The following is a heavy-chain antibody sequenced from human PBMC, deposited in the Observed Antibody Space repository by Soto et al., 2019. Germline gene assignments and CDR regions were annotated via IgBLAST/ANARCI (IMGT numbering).Heavy chain of an antibody. CDR3: ARALKNWGRIDY. D-gene: IGHD7-27*01. V-gene: IGHV4-34*01. J-gene: IGHJ4*02. Sequence: QVQLQQWGAGLLKPSETLSLTCAVYGGSFSGYYWSWIRQPPGKGLEWIGEINHSGSTNYNPSLKSRVTISVDTSKNQFSLKLSSVTAADTAVYYCARALKNWGRIDYWGQGTLVTVSS. CDR2: INHSGST. CDR1: GGSFSGYY.